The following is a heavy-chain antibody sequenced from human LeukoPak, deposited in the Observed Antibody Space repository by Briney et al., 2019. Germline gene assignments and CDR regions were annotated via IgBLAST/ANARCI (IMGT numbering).Heavy chain of an antibody. J-gene: IGHJ4*02. D-gene: IGHD1-26*01. CDR3: ARRSYSYFDY. CDR1: GGSFSGYY. V-gene: IGHV4-59*08. CDR2: IYYSGST. Sequence: SETLSLTCAVYGGSFSGYYWSWIRQPPGKGLEWIGYIYYSGSTNYNPSLKSRVTISVDTSKNQFSLKLSSVTAADTAVYYCARRSYSYFDYWGQGTLVTVSS.